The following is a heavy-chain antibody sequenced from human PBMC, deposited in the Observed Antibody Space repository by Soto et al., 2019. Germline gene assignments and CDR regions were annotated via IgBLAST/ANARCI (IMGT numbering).Heavy chain of an antibody. J-gene: IGHJ4*02. CDR2: MNPNSGNT. CDR1: GYTFTSYD. V-gene: IGHV1-8*01. D-gene: IGHD3-16*01. CDR3: ASVPDDCDYVSGSFDY. Sequence: QVQLVQSGAEVKKPGASVKVSCKASGYTFTSYDINWVRQATGQGLEWMGWMNPNSGNTGYAQKFQGRVTMTRNTSISTADMELSSLRYEDTSVYYCASVPDDCDYVSGSFDYWGQGTLVTVSS.